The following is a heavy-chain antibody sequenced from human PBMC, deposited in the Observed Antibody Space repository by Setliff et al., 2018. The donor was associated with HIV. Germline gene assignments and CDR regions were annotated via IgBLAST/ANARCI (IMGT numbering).Heavy chain of an antibody. J-gene: IGHJ4*02. Sequence: EASVKVSCKTSGYTFTGYYVHWVRQAPGQGLEWMGWINPNNGDTNYAQKFQGRVTMTRDTSISTAYMELSSLKSDDTAVYYCARAVVAAKPDYWGQGTLVTVSS. V-gene: IGHV1-2*02. CDR1: GYTFTGYY. D-gene: IGHD2-15*01. CDR2: INPNNGDT. CDR3: ARAVVAAKPDY.